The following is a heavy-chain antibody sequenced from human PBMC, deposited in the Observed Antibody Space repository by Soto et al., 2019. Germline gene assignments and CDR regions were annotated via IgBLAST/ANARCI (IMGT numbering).Heavy chain of an antibody. D-gene: IGHD6-19*01. CDR3: ARHEVPVAGSFSDY. V-gene: IGHV4-39*01. J-gene: IGHJ4*02. CDR1: GGSISSSSYY. Sequence: QLQLQESGPGLVKPSETLSLTCTVSGGSISSSSYYWGWIRQPPGKGLEWIGSIYYSGSTYYNPSLKSRVTISVDTSKNQFSLKLSSVTAADTAVYYCARHEVPVAGSFSDYWGQGTLVTVSS. CDR2: IYYSGST.